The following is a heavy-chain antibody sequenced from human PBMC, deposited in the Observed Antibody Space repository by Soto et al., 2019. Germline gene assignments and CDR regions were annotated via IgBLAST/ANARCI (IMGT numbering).Heavy chain of an antibody. V-gene: IGHV3-23*01. Sequence: PGGSLRLSCAASGFTFTSYAMSWVRQAPGKGLEWVSAISGGGGSTYYADSVKGRFTISRDNSKNTLYLQLNSLRVEDTAVYYCAKGAYTAGWTFDCWGQGTLVTVSS. CDR3: AKGAYTAGWTFDC. CDR2: ISGGGGST. D-gene: IGHD6-19*01. CDR1: GFTFTSYA. J-gene: IGHJ4*02.